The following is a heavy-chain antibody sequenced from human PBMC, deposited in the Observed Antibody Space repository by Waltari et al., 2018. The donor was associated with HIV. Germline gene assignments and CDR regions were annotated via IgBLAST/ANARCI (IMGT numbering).Heavy chain of an antibody. CDR1: GGSFSGYY. Sequence: VQLQQWRLGLLKRPGTLSRTCAADGGSFSGYYCSWIRQHPGKGLEWIGEINHKSVAKYNHSLTKRVTMSVDISQNQFSLNLDSVTAADTALNYCARGQRPSTVPAPGGYFDLWGRGP. V-gene: IGHV4-34*02. CDR2: INHKSVA. J-gene: IGHJ2*01. CDR3: ARGQRPSTVPAPGGYFDL. D-gene: IGHD4-17*01.